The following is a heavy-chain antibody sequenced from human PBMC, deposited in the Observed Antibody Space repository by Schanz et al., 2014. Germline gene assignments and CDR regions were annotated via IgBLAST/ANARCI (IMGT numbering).Heavy chain of an antibody. Sequence: EVQLVESGGGLVQPGGSLRLSCAASGFTFSTYWMHWVRQAPGKGLVWVSHINSDGTTTTYADSVKGRFTISRDNAENTQQRQKNSPRDEDAAVYYYAMGGYRLHHWGQGTLVTVSS. CDR2: INSDGTTT. V-gene: IGHV3-74*01. J-gene: IGHJ5*02. D-gene: IGHD3-16*01. CDR1: GFTFSTYW. CDR3: AMGGYRLHH.